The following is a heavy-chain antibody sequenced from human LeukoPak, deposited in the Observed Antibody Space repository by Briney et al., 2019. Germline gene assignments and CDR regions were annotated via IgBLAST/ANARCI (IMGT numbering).Heavy chain of an antibody. CDR2: INHSGST. D-gene: IGHD3-10*01. CDR1: GGSFRGYY. V-gene: IGHV4-34*01. Sequence: SETLSLTCAVYGGSFRGYYWSWIRQPPGKGLEWIGEINHSGSTNYNPSLKSRVTISVDTSKNQFSLKLSSVTAADTAVYYCASLAMVRGVKFDYWGQGTLVTVSS. CDR3: ASLAMVRGVKFDY. J-gene: IGHJ4*02.